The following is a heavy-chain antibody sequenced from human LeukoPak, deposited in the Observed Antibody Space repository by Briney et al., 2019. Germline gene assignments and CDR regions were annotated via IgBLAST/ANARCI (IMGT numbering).Heavy chain of an antibody. CDR2: MNPNSGNT. J-gene: IGHJ3*02. V-gene: IGHV1-8*01. Sequence: ASVKVSCKASGYTFTSYDINWVRQATGQGLEWMGWMNPNSGNTGYAQKFQGRVTMTRNTSISTAYMELSSLRSEDTAVYYCARVRRPFLFVTTPLGKNAFDIWGQGTMVTVSS. D-gene: IGHD7-27*01. CDR1: GYTFTSYD. CDR3: ARVRRPFLFVTTPLGKNAFDI.